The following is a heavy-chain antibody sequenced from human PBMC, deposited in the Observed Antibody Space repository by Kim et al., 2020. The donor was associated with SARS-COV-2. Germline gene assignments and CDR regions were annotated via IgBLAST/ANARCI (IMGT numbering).Heavy chain of an antibody. J-gene: IGHJ4*02. CDR1: GYTLTELS. V-gene: IGHV1-24*01. CDR2: FDPEDGET. CDR3: ATDVPTYYYDSSGSRYFDY. D-gene: IGHD3-22*01. Sequence: ASVKVSCKVSGYTLTELSMHWVRQAPGKGLEWMGGFDPEDGETIYAQKFKGRVTMTEDTSTDTAYMELSSLRSEDTAVYYCATDVPTYYYDSSGSRYFDYWGQGTLVTVSS.